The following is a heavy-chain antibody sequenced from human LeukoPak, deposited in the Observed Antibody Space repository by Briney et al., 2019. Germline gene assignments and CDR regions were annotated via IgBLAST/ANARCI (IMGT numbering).Heavy chain of an antibody. CDR2: ISAYNGNT. CDR1: GYTSTSYG. Sequence: VASVKVSCKASGYTSTSYGISWVRQAPGQGREGMGWISAYNGNTNYAQKLQGRGTMTTDTSTSTAYMELRSLRSDDPAVYYCARNNPGDKEYYFDYWGQGTLVTVSS. J-gene: IGHJ4*02. D-gene: IGHD1/OR15-1a*01. V-gene: IGHV1-18*01. CDR3: ARNNPGDKEYYFDY.